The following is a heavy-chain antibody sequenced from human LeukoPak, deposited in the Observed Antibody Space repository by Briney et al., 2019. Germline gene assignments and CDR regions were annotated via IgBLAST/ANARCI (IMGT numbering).Heavy chain of an antibody. V-gene: IGHV4-59*01. CDR2: IYYSGST. CDR1: GGSISSYY. D-gene: IGHD4-17*01. Sequence: ASETLSLTCTVSGGSISSYYWSWIRQPPGKGLEWIGYIYYSGSTNYNPSLKSRVTISVDTSKNQFSLKLSSVTAADTAVYYCARDDGDYSFDYWGQGTLVTVSS. J-gene: IGHJ4*02. CDR3: ARDDGDYSFDY.